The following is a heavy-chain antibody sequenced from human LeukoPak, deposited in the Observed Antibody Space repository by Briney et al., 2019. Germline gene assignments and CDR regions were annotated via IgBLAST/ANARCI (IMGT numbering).Heavy chain of an antibody. D-gene: IGHD1-7*01. Sequence: ASVKVSCKASGGTFSSYAISWVRQAPGQGLEWMGWINPNSVGTNYAQKFQGRVTMTRDTSLSTAYMELSRLRSDDTAVYYWAREGGLYKVGTDLYYYYYMDVWGKGTTVTVSS. V-gene: IGHV1-2*02. CDR3: AREGGLYKVGTDLYYYYYMDV. CDR2: INPNSVGT. CDR1: GGTFSSYA. J-gene: IGHJ6*03.